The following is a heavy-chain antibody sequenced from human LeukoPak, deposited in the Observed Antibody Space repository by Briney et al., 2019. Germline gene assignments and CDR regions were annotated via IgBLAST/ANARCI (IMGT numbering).Heavy chain of an antibody. D-gene: IGHD4-11*01. CDR1: GFTFSNA. V-gene: IGHV3-48*03. CDR3: ARSNGLRYFDR. J-gene: IGHJ4*02. Sequence: GGSLRLSCVASGFTFSNAMNWIRQAPGKVLEWVAYFGSTGTIHYADSMRGRFTISRDNAEMSLFLQMNSLRVDDTAVYCARSNGLRYFDRWGQGTLVIVSS. CDR2: FGSTGTI.